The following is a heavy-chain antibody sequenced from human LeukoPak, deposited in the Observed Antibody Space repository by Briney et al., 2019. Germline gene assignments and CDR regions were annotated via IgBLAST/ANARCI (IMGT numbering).Heavy chain of an antibody. D-gene: IGHD2-8*01. J-gene: IGHJ4*02. CDR1: GFKFDDYG. V-gene: IGHV3-20*04. CDR3: ARGGIYCVNGVCYLDY. Sequence: GGSLRLPCAASGFKFDDYGMSWVRQAPGKGLEWVSGISWNGGNTGYADSVKGRFTISRDNAKNSLFLQVNSLRADDTAFYYCARGGIYCVNGVCYLDYWGQGTLVTVSS. CDR2: ISWNGGNT.